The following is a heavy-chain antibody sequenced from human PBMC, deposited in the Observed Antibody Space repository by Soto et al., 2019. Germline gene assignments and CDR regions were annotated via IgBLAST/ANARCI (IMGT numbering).Heavy chain of an antibody. D-gene: IGHD3-16*01. Sequence: QVQLLESGGGVVQPGTSLRLSCVGSGFTFRSYVIHWVRQAPGKGLEWVALTSYDGSNNFYGYFVKGLFTISRDNYNNTVVLKKDLLIDDDTAQYCCARWGTAGGWDVWGQGTLVSVSS. CDR1: GFTFRSYV. J-gene: IGHJ4*02. CDR2: TSYDGSNN. CDR3: ARWGTAGGWDV. V-gene: IGHV3-33*05.